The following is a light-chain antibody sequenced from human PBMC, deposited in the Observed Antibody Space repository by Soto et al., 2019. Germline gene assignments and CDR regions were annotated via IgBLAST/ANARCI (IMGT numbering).Light chain of an antibody. Sequence: DIQMSQSASTLSASVGDRVTNTCRASQSISSWLAWYQQKPGKAPKLLIYKASTLKSGVPSRFSGSGSGTEFTLTISSLQPDDFATYYCQHYNSYSEAFGQGTKVDIK. CDR2: KAS. V-gene: IGKV1-5*03. CDR3: QHYNSYSEA. J-gene: IGKJ1*01. CDR1: QSISSW.